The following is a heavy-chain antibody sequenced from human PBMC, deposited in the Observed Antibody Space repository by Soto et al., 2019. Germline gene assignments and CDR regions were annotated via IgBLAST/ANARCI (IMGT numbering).Heavy chain of an antibody. Sequence: GESLKIYCKGSGYSFTSYWIGWVRQMPGKGLEWMGIIYPGDSDTRYSPSFQGQVTISADKSISTAYLQWSSLKASDTAMYYCAGASYCSSTSCHPYYYYGMDVWGQGTTVTVSS. CDR1: GYSFTSYW. V-gene: IGHV5-51*01. CDR3: AGASYCSSTSCHPYYYYGMDV. CDR2: IYPGDSDT. J-gene: IGHJ6*02. D-gene: IGHD2-2*01.